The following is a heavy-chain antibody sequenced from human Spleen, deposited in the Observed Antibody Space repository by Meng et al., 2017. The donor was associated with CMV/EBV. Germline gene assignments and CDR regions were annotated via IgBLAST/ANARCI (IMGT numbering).Heavy chain of an antibody. CDR3: ATGSGDFDH. J-gene: IGHJ4*02. V-gene: IGHV4-4*07. CDR2: IYTSGST. CDR1: GGSISSFY. Sequence: QAQVRESGQALVNPSETLSLTCSVSGGSISSFYWSWIRQPAGKGLEWIGRIYTSGSTNYNPSLKSRVTMSVDTSKNQISLRLRSVTAADTAVYYCATGSGDFDHWGQGTLVTVSS. D-gene: IGHD1-26*01.